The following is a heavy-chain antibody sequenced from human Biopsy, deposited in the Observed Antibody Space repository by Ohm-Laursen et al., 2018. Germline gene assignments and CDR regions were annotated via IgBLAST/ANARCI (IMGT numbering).Heavy chain of an antibody. CDR3: ARDYDTSGYYYVS. CDR1: GGSISNNNYY. J-gene: IGHJ5*02. CDR2: IFYRGST. Sequence: GTLSLTCIVPGGSISNNNYYWGWIRQPPGKGLEWIGSIFYRGSTHYKPSLKSRVNISVDTSKNQFSLKLNSVTAADTAVYYCARDYDTSGYYYVSWGQGTLVTVSS. D-gene: IGHD3-22*01. V-gene: IGHV4-39*01.